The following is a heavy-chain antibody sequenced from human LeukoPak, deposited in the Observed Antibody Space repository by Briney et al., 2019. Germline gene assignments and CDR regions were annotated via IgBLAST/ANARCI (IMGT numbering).Heavy chain of an antibody. D-gene: IGHD3-22*01. Sequence: SETLSLTCTVSGGSISSSYYWGWIRQPPGKGLEWIGSIYYSGSTYYNPSLKSRVTISVDTSKNQFSLKLSSVTAADTAVYYCARPGYYDSSHDAFDIWGQGTMVTVSS. J-gene: IGHJ3*02. CDR3: ARPGYYDSSHDAFDI. CDR1: GGSISSSYY. CDR2: IYYSGST. V-gene: IGHV4-39*01.